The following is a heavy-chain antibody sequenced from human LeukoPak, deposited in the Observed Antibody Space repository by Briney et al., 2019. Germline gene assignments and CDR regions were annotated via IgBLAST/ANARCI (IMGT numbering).Heavy chain of an antibody. Sequence: GGSLRLSCAASGLTFRSYWMSWVRQTPGKGLEWVANIQPDGGTKNYVDSVKGRFTISRDNAANSLYLQMNSLRAEDTAVYYCASSFPYCNGDICALGGQGTLVTVSS. CDR2: IQPDGGTK. V-gene: IGHV3-7*01. CDR1: GLTFRSYW. D-gene: IGHD2-15*01. CDR3: ASSFPYCNGDICAL. J-gene: IGHJ4*02.